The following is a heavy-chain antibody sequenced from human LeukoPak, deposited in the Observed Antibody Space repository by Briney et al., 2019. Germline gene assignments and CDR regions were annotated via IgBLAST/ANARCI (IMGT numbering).Heavy chain of an antibody. CDR1: GFTFSSYS. J-gene: IGHJ4*02. Sequence: GGSLRLSCAASGFTFSSYSMNWVRQAPGKGLEWVSSISSSSSYIYYADSVKGRFTISRDNSKNTLYLQMNSLRAEDTAVYYCARDHRGVRDYFDYWGQGTLVTVSS. CDR3: ARDHRGVRDYFDY. V-gene: IGHV3-21*01. D-gene: IGHD3-10*01. CDR2: ISSSSSYI.